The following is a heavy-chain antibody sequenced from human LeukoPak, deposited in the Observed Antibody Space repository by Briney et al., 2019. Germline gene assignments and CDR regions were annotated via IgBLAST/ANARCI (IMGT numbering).Heavy chain of an antibody. Sequence: PGGSLRLSCAASGFTFSNCAMSWVRQAPGKGLEWVSAISGSGGSAYYADSVKGRFTISRDNSKNTLYLQMNSLRAEDTAMYYCARDGNGYNYNFDYWGQGTLVTVSS. CDR3: ARDGNGYNYNFDY. V-gene: IGHV3-23*01. D-gene: IGHD5-24*01. J-gene: IGHJ4*02. CDR1: GFTFSNCA. CDR2: ISGSGGSA.